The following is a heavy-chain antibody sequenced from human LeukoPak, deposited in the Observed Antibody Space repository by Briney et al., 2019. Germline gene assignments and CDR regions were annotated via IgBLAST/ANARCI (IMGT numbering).Heavy chain of an antibody. Sequence: GSLRLSCTASGFTFSSHAMSWVRQPPGKGLEWIGSIYYSGGNYYNPSLNSRVTISVDTSKNQFSLRLSSVTAADTAVYYCARGPYYFDSWGPGTLVTVSS. CDR2: IYYSGGN. CDR1: GFTFSSHA. J-gene: IGHJ4*02. CDR3: ARGPYYFDS. V-gene: IGHV4-59*11.